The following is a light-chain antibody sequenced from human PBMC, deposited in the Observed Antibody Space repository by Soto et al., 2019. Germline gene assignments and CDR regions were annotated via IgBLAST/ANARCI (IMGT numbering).Light chain of an antibody. Sequence: DIQMTQYPPSLSASVGDRVTITCRASQDVSNDLGWFQQKPGKAPKRLIFGASNLESGVPSRFSSTGSGTEFILTITNLQPEDFATYYCLQHTYIWSFGQGTKAAIK. J-gene: IGKJ1*01. V-gene: IGKV1-17*02. CDR1: QDVSND. CDR3: LQHTYIWS. CDR2: GAS.